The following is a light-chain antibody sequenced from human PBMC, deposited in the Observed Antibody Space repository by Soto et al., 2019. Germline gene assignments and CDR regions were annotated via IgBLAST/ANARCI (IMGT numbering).Light chain of an antibody. CDR2: DAS. V-gene: IGKV3-11*01. CDR1: QSVSTY. J-gene: IGKJ5*01. Sequence: EKVLTQSPATLSLSKGEIATLSCRASQSVSTYLAWYQQRPGQAPRLLIYDASYRATDIPPRFSGSGSGTDFTLTISSLEPEDFAVYYCQQRRSWPPTITFGQGRRLEIK. CDR3: QQRRSWPPTIT.